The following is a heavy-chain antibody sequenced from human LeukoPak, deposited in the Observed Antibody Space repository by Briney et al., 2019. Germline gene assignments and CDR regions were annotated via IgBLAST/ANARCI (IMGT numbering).Heavy chain of an antibody. CDR1: GFTFSSHG. V-gene: IGHV3-30*03. J-gene: IGHJ4*02. CDR3: ARDPPFIIGTTFFDY. CDR2: ISYDGSTK. D-gene: IGHD1-20*01. Sequence: PGGSLRLSCAASGFTFSSHGMQWVRQAPGKGLEWVAVISYDGSTKYYADSVKGRFTISRDNSKSTLYLQMNSLRAEDTAVYYCARDPPFIIGTTFFDYWGQGTLVTVSS.